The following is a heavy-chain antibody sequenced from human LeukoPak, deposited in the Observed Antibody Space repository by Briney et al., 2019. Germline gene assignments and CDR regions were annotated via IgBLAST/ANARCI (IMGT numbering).Heavy chain of an antibody. V-gene: IGHV3-23*01. CDR1: GFTFSSYA. J-gene: IGHJ5*02. CDR2: ISYSGGST. CDR3: AKDVEASSSWYRGDWFDP. Sequence: GSLRLSCAASGFTFSSYAMSWVRQAPGKGLEGVSAISYSGGSTYYADSVKGRFTISRDNSKNTLYLQMNSLRAEDTAVYYCAKDVEASSSWYRGDWFDPWGQGTLVTVSS. D-gene: IGHD6-13*01.